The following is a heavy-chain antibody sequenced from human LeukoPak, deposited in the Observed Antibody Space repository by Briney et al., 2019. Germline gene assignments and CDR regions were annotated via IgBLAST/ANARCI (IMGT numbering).Heavy chain of an antibody. CDR1: GFTFGDYT. CDR3: ARGYYGSGTYSTDY. D-gene: IGHD3-10*01. Sequence: PGRSLRLSCSASGFTFGDYTVIWARQAPGKGLEWVGFIRHKAYTGASGYTEYAASVRGRFTIPRDDSKAIAYLQMNSLRTEDTAMYYCARGYYGSGTYSTDYRGQGSLVTVSS. J-gene: IGHJ4*02. CDR2: IRHKAYTGASGYT. V-gene: IGHV3-49*04.